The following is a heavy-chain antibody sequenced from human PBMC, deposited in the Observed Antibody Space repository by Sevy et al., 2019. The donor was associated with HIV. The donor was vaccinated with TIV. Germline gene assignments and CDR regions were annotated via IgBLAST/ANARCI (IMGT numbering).Heavy chain of an antibody. Sequence: GGSLRLSCAASGFTFSSYAMHWVRQAPGKGLEWVAVISYDGSNKYYADSVKGRFTISRDNSKNRLYLQMNSLRAEDTAVYYCARGGRKGQGGGIAARPKYWGQGTLVTVSS. D-gene: IGHD6-6*01. J-gene: IGHJ4*02. CDR3: ARGGRKGQGGGIAARPKY. CDR1: GFTFSSYA. CDR2: ISYDGSNK. V-gene: IGHV3-30-3*01.